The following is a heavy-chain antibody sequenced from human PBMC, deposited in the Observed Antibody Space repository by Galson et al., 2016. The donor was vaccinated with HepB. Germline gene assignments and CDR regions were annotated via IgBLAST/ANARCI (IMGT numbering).Heavy chain of an antibody. CDR3: ARGPPFYDTVTGYQHFDF. V-gene: IGHV3-48*01. J-gene: IGHJ4*02. D-gene: IGHD3-9*01. CDR1: GFTFSAYS. CDR2: ISSSGRTV. Sequence: SLRLSCAASGFTFSAYSMNWVRQAPGKGLEWVSFISSSGRTVYYADSVKGRFTISRDKGSNSLYLQMERLTVGDTAMYYCARGPPFYDTVTGYQHFDFWGQGSLVTVSS.